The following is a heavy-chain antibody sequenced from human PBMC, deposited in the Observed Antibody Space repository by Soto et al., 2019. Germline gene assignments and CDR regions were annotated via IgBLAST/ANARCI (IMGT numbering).Heavy chain of an antibody. Sequence: GGSLRLSCAASGFTFSSYSMNWVRQAPGKGLEWVSSISSSSSYIYYADSVKGRFTVSRDNAKNSLYLQMNSLRAEDTAVYYCASRGPRRLYLPQFDYWGQGTLVTVSS. D-gene: IGHD3-16*01. J-gene: IGHJ4*02. V-gene: IGHV3-21*01. CDR3: ASRGPRRLYLPQFDY. CDR2: ISSSSSYI. CDR1: GFTFSSYS.